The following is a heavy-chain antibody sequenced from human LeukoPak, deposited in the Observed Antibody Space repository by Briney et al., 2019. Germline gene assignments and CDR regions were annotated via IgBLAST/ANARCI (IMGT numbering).Heavy chain of an antibody. CDR2: INPSGGST. CDR1: GYTFTSYY. CDR3: ARENQVATITAGYYFDY. V-gene: IGHV1-46*01. D-gene: IGHD5-12*01. Sequence: ASVKVSCKASGYTFTSYYMHWVRQAPGQGLEWMGIINPSGGSTSYAQKFQGRVTMTRDTSTSTVYMELSSLRSEDTAVYYCARENQVATITAGYYFDYWGQGTLVTVSS. J-gene: IGHJ4*02.